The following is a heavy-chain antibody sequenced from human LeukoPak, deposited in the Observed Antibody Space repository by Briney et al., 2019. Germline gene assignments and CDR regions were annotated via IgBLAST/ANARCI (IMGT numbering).Heavy chain of an antibody. V-gene: IGHV3-48*03. J-gene: IGHJ4*02. CDR3: ARDRHSSGSYRCDFDY. D-gene: IGHD3-10*01. CDR1: GFTFSSYE. Sequence: GGSLRLSCAASGFTFSSYEMNWVRQAPGKGLEWVAYTSSGGGTTYYADSVKGRFTISRDNAKNSLYLQMNSLRAEDTAVYYCARDRHSSGSYRCDFDYWGQGTLVTVSS. CDR2: TSSGGGTT.